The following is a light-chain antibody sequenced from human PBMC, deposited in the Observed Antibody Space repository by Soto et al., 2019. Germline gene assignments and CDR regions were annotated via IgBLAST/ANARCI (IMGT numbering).Light chain of an antibody. Sequence: EIVLTQSPGTLSLSPGERATLSCRASQSVSSSYIAWYQQKPGQAPRLLIYGASIRTTGIPDRFCGSGSGTAFTLTITRLEPEDFAVYYCQPYGDFGGGTKVEIK. CDR3: QPYGD. CDR2: GAS. V-gene: IGKV3-20*01. J-gene: IGKJ4*01. CDR1: QSVSSSY.